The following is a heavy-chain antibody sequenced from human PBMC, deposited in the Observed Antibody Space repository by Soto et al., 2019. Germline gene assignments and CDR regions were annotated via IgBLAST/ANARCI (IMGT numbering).Heavy chain of an antibody. CDR1: GYAFTSYA. V-gene: IGHV1-3*01. Sequence: EASVKVSCKASGYAFTSYAMHWVRQAPGQRLEWMGWINAGNGNTKYSQKFQGRVTITRDTSASTAYMELSSLRSEDTAVYYCASVHSSSWYVGAFDIWGQGTMVTVSS. J-gene: IGHJ3*02. CDR3: ASVHSSSWYVGAFDI. CDR2: INAGNGNT. D-gene: IGHD6-13*01.